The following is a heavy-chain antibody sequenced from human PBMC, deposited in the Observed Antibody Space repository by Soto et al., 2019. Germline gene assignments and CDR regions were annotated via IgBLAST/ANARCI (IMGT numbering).Heavy chain of an antibody. V-gene: IGHV3-23*01. J-gene: IGHJ4*02. Sequence: EVQLLESGGGLVQPGGSLRLSCAASGFTFSSYAMNWVRQAPGKGLEWVSAISGSGGSAYYADSVKGRFTISRDNSKNTLYLQMNNLGAEDTAVYFCAKASGWFGEFDYWGQGTLVTVSS. CDR2: ISGSGGSA. CDR3: AKASGWFGEFDY. CDR1: GFTFSSYA. D-gene: IGHD3-10*01.